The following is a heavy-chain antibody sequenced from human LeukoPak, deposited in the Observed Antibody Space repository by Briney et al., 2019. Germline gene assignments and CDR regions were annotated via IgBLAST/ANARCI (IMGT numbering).Heavy chain of an antibody. J-gene: IGHJ4*02. D-gene: IGHD6-6*01. CDR1: GFTFSSYS. V-gene: IGHV3-48*01. Sequence: LPGGSLRLSCAASGFTFSSYSMNWVRQAPGKGLEWVSYISSSSTIYYADSVKGRFTISRDNAKNSLYLQMNSLRAEDTAVYYCARDPAVAARHFDYWGQGTLVTVSS. CDR2: ISSSSTI. CDR3: ARDPAVAARHFDY.